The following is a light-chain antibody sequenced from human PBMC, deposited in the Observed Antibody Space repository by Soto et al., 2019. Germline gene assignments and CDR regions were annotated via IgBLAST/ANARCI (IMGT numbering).Light chain of an antibody. J-gene: IGLJ2*01. Sequence: QSVLTQPASVSGSPGQSITISCTGTSSDVGSYNLVSWYQQHPGKAPKLMIYEVSKRPSGVSNRFSGSKSGNTASLTISGLQAEDEADYYCCSYAGRSTLVVFGGGTKVTGL. CDR3: CSYAGRSTLVV. CDR1: SSDVGSYNL. V-gene: IGLV2-23*02. CDR2: EVS.